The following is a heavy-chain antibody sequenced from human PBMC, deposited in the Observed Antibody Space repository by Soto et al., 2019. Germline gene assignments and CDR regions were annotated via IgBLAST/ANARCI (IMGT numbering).Heavy chain of an antibody. D-gene: IGHD3-3*01. CDR1: GFTFSDYY. V-gene: IGHV3-11*01. J-gene: IGHJ5*02. Sequence: LRLSCSASGFTFSDYYMSWIRQAPGEGLEWVSDISSSGSTIYYADSVKGRFTISRDNAKNSLYLQMNSLRAEDTAVYYCARDTTPRYYDFWSGYKSGFDPWGQGTLVTVSS. CDR3: ARDTTPRYYDFWSGYKSGFDP. CDR2: ISSSGSTI.